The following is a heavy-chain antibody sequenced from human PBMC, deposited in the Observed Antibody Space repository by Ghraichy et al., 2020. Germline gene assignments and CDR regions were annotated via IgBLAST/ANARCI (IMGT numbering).Heavy chain of an antibody. CDR2: INPSGST. CDR1: GYTFTNNY. D-gene: IGHD1-26*01. V-gene: IGHV1-46*01. J-gene: IGHJ6*02. Sequence: ASVKVSCKASGYTFTNNYMHWVRQAPGQGLEWMGIINPSGSTSYAQKFQGRVSMTWDTSTGTVYMGLSSLRSEDTAVYYCAGDIVGTTTELNYYYAMDVWGQGTTGNVSS. CDR3: AGDIVGTTTELNYYYAMDV.